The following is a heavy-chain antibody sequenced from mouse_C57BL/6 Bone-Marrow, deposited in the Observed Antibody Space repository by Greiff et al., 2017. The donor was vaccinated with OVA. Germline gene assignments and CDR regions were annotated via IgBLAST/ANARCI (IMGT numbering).Heavy chain of an antibody. Sequence: EVQVVESGGGLVKPGGSLKLSCAASGFTFSSYAMSWVRQTPEKRLEWVATISDGGSYTYYPDNVKGRFTISRDNAKNNLYLQMSHLKSEDTAMYYYARGDYGSSLWDYWGQGTSVTVSS. D-gene: IGHD1-1*01. CDR3: ARGDYGSSLWDY. CDR2: ISDGGSYT. CDR1: GFTFSSYA. V-gene: IGHV5-4*01. J-gene: IGHJ4*01.